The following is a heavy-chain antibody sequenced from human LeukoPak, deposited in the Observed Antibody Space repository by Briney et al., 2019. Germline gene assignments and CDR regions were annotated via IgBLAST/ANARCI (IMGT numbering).Heavy chain of an antibody. Sequence: PGGSLRLSYAASGFTFSNYDMHWVRQAPGKGLEWVAVISFDGSSKDYAESVKGRFTISRDNSKNTLYLQMNSLRVEDTAVYYCAKAADQSYYSYFYYMDVWGKGTTVTISS. V-gene: IGHV3-30*18. CDR3: AKAADQSYYSYFYYMDV. CDR2: ISFDGSSK. D-gene: IGHD2-2*01. CDR1: GFTFSNYD. J-gene: IGHJ6*03.